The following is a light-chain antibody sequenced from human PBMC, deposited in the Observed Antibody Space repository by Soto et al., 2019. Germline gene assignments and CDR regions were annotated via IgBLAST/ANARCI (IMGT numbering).Light chain of an antibody. CDR2: EVT. J-gene: IGLJ2*01. CDR1: SSDVGGYNY. V-gene: IGLV2-14*01. Sequence: QSVLTQPASVSGSPGQSITISCTGTSSDVGGYNYVSWYQQHPGKAPKLVIYEVTKRPSGVSNRFSGSKSGNTASLTISGLQAEDETDYYCSSYTSTNHVVFGGGTMLTVL. CDR3: SSYTSTNHVV.